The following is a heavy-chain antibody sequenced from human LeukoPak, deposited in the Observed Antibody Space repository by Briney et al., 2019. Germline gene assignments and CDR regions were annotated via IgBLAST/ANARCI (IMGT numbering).Heavy chain of an antibody. Sequence: SETLSLTCTVSGGSISSYYWSWIRQPAGKGLEWIGRIYTSGSTNYNPSLKSRVTMSVDTSKNQLSLKLTSVTAADTAVYYCARLVGANGGDWFETCGQGALVTVSS. D-gene: IGHD1-26*01. CDR3: ARLVGANGGDWFET. J-gene: IGHJ5*02. CDR2: IYTSGST. V-gene: IGHV4-4*07. CDR1: GGSISSYY.